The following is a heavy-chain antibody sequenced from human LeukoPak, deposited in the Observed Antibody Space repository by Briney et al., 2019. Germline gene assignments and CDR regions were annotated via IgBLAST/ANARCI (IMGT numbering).Heavy chain of an antibody. Sequence: SETLSLTCAVSGYSISSGYYWGWIRRPPGKGLEWIGSIYHSGSTYYNPSLKSRVTISVDTSKNQFSLKLSSVTAADTAVYYCARGYQLRYIPTGLDYWGQGTLVTVSS. CDR3: ARGYQLRYIPTGLDY. V-gene: IGHV4-38-2*01. CDR1: GYSISSGYY. D-gene: IGHD2-2*01. CDR2: IYHSGST. J-gene: IGHJ4*02.